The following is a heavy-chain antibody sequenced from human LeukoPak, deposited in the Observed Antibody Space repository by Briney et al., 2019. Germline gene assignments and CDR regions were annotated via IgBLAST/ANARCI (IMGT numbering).Heavy chain of an antibody. CDR3: AKDPYGLENYYYYMEV. CDR2: IRYDGNKK. J-gene: IGHJ6*03. CDR1: GFTLRTYG. V-gene: IGHV3-30*02. Sequence: GGSLRLSCAASGFTLRTYGMHWVRHAPGKGLEWVAFIRYDGNKKYYADSVKGRLTISRDNSQNTLYLQMNSLRPEDTAVYYCAKDPYGLENYYYYMEVWGKGTTVTVSS. D-gene: IGHD3-10*01.